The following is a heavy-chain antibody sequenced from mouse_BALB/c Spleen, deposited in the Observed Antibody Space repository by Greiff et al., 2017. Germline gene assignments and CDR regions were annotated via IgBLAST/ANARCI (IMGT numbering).Heavy chain of an antibody. Sequence: QVQLQQSGAELVRPGVSVKISCKGSGYTFTDYAMHWVKQSHAKSLEWIGVISTYYGDASYNQKFKGKATMTVDKSSSTAYMELARLTSEDSAIYYGARGGQLGLLYYFDYWGQGTTLTVSS. V-gene: IGHV1S137*01. CDR2: ISTYYGDA. D-gene: IGHD3-1*01. CDR1: GYTFTDYA. J-gene: IGHJ2*01. CDR3: ARGGQLGLLYYFDY.